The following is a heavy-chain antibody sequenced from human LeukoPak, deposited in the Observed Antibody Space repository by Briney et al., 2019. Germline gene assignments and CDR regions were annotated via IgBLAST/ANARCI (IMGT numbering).Heavy chain of an antibody. D-gene: IGHD6-13*01. CDR2: INHSGST. J-gene: IGHJ4*02. V-gene: IGHV4-34*01. CDR1: GGSFSGYY. Sequence: SETLSLTCAVYGGSFSGYYWSWIRQPPGKGLEWIGEINHSGSTNYNPSLKSRVTISVDTFKNQFSLKLSSVTAADTAVYYCARGWQLVRRPFDYWGQGTLVTVSS. CDR3: ARGWQLVRRPFDY.